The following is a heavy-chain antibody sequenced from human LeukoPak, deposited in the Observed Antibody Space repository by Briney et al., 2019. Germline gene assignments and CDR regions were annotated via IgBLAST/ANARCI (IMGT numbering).Heavy chain of an antibody. V-gene: IGHV1-2*02. CDR2: INPNSGGT. CDR1: GYTFTGYY. J-gene: IGHJ4*02. Sequence: ASVKVSCKASGYTFTGYYMHWVRLAPGQRLEWMGWINPNSGGTNYAQKFQGRVTMTRDTSISTAYMELSRLRSDDTAVYYCARDKAYTWTYYYDSSGHKTDYWGQGTLVTVSS. CDR3: ARDKAYTWTYYYDSSGHKTDY. D-gene: IGHD3-22*01.